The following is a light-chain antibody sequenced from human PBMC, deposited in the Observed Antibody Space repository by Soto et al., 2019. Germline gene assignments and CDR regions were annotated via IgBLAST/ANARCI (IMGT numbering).Light chain of an antibody. V-gene: IGLV2-14*01. J-gene: IGLJ2*01. CDR1: SSDVGGYNY. CDR3: SSYTSSSTLVV. CDR2: DVS. Sequence: SALTQPASVSGSPGQSITFSCTGTSSDVGGYNYVSWYQQHPGKAPKLMSYDVSNRPSGVSNRYSGSKSGNTASLTISGLQAEDEADYYCSSYTSSSTLVVFGGGTQLTVL.